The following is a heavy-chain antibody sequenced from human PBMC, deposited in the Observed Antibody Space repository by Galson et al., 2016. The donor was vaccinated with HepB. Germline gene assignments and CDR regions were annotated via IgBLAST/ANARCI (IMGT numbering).Heavy chain of an antibody. CDR1: GFTFDDYA. V-gene: IGHV3-20*04. CDR2: IKGGGDYP. CDR3: ARGPSSGKHFSKPDHGFDV. J-gene: IGHJ6*02. Sequence: SLRLSCAASGFTFDDYAMSWVRQTPGKGLEWVSGIKGGGDYPGYADSVKGRFTISRDKAKNSLYLQMGSLRAEDTALYYCARGPSSGKHFSKPDHGFDVWGQETTVTVSS. D-gene: IGHD3-10*01.